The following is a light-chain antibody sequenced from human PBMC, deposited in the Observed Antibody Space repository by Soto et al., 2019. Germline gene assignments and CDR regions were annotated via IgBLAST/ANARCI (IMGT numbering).Light chain of an antibody. CDR1: QSVSSN. CDR3: QQRTNWLWT. CDR2: GAS. V-gene: IGKV3-15*01. J-gene: IGKJ1*01. Sequence: EIVMTQSPATLSVSPVERATLSCRASQSVSSNLAWYQQKPGQAPRLLIYGASTRATGIPARFSGSGSGTDFTLTISRLETEDYAVYYCQQRTNWLWTFGQGTKVDIK.